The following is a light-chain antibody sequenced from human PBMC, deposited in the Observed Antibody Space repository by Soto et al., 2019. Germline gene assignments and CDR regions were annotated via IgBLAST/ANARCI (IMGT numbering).Light chain of an antibody. CDR2: GAS. J-gene: IGKJ1*01. CDR1: QSVSSN. V-gene: IGKV3-15*01. CDR3: QQYNNWPRT. Sequence: EIVMTQSPATLSVSPGERATLSCRASQSVSSNLAWYQQKPGQAPRLLIYGASTRATGIPARFSGSGSGTEFTPTISSLQSEDFEVYYCQQYNNWPRTFGQGTKVDIK.